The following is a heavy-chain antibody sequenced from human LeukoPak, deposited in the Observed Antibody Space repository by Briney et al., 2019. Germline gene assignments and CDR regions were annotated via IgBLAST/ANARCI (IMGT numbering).Heavy chain of an antibody. CDR1: GYTFTSYY. CDR2: INSSGS. V-gene: IGHV1-46*01. CDR3: ARTVPALYYFDY. D-gene: IGHD4-17*01. J-gene: IGHJ4*02. Sequence: ASVKVSCKASGYTFTSYYMHWVRRAPGQGLEWLGIINSSGSYYAQKFQGRVTMTRDTSTNIVYMELSSLRSEDTAVYYCARTVPALYYFDYWGQGTLVAVSS.